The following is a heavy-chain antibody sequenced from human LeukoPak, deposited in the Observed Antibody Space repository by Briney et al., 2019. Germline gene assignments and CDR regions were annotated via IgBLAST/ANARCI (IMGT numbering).Heavy chain of an antibody. V-gene: IGHV4-59*08. J-gene: IGHJ4*02. CDR3: ASNYYGSGSLDY. CDR1: GGSISSYY. Sequence: PSETLSLTCTVSGGSISSYYWSWIRQPPGKGLEWIGYIYYSGSTNYNPSLKSRVTISVDTSKNQFSLKVSSMTAADTAVYYCASNYYGSGSLDYWGQGNLVTVSS. D-gene: IGHD3-10*01. CDR2: IYYSGST.